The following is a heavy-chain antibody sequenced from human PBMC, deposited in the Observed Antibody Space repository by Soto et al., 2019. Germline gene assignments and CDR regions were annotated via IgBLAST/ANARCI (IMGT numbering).Heavy chain of an antibody. D-gene: IGHD3-16*01. J-gene: IGHJ4*02. V-gene: IGHV1-18*01. Sequence: QVPLVQSGGEVKNPGASVKVSCKTSGYTFTTYGISWVRQAPGQGLEWVGWISAYSGKTHYAQKFRGKVTMTTDTSTNTAYLELRSLRSDDTAVYYCARDPYLGDHQYWGQGTLVTVSS. CDR3: ARDPYLGDHQY. CDR1: GYTFTTYG. CDR2: ISAYSGKT.